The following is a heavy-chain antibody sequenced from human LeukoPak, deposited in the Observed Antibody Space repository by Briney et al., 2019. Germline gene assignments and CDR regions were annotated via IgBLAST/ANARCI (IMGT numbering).Heavy chain of an antibody. D-gene: IGHD2-2*01. CDR3: ARVLLGYCSSTSCPRTGYGMDV. Sequence: SVKVSCKASGGTFSSYAISWVRQAPGQGLEWMGGIIPIFGTANYAQKFQGRVTITADESTSTAYMELSSLRSEDTAVYYCARVLLGYCSSTSCPRTGYGMDVWGKGTTVTVSS. V-gene: IGHV1-69*13. CDR1: GGTFSSYA. CDR2: IIPIFGTA. J-gene: IGHJ6*04.